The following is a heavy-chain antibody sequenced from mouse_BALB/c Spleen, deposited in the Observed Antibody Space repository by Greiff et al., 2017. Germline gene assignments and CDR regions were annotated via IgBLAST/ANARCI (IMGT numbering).Heavy chain of an antibody. V-gene: IGHV6-6*02. Sequence: EVQRVESGGGLVQPGGSMKLSCVASGFTFSNYWMNWVRQSPEKGLEWVAEIRLKSNNYATHYAESVKGRFTISRDDSKSSVYLQMNNLRAEDTGIYYCTRKGNYHYYYAMDYWGQGTSVTVSS. CDR2: IRLKSNNYAT. J-gene: IGHJ4*01. CDR1: GFTFSNYW. D-gene: IGHD2-1*01. CDR3: TRKGNYHYYYAMDY.